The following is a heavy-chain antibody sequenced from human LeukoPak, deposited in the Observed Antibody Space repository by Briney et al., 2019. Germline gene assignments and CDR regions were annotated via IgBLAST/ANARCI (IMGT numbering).Heavy chain of an antibody. CDR2: IYYSGST. J-gene: IGHJ4*02. V-gene: IGHV4-59*01. Sequence: SETLSLTCTVSGGSISGYYWNWIRQPPGKGLEWIGYIYYSGSTNYNPSLKGRLTISVDTSKNQFSLKLNSVTAADTAVYYCAREGGGYSHGYDYWGQGILVTVSS. CDR1: GGSISGYY. CDR3: AREGGGYSHGYDY. D-gene: IGHD5-18*01.